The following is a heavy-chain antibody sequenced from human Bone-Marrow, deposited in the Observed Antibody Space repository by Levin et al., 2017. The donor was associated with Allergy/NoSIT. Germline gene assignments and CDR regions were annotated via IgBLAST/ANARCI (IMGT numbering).Heavy chain of an antibody. CDR2: STHSGSS. D-gene: IGHD3-9*01. CDR1: GGSLSSGDYY. Sequence: PSQTLSLTCTVSGGSLSSGDYYWSWIRQSPGKGLEWIGYSTHSGSSYCIPSLRSRVTMSVDTSKNQFSLELSSVTAADTAVYFCARDGYDISTGPYWYFDLWGRGALVTVSS. J-gene: IGHJ2*01. CDR3: ARDGYDISTGPYWYFDL. V-gene: IGHV4-30-4*08.